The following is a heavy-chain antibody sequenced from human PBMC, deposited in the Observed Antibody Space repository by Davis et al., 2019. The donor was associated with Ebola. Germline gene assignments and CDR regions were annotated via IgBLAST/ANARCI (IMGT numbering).Heavy chain of an antibody. J-gene: IGHJ5*02. CDR1: GYTFNTYW. CDR2: IYPGDSDT. Sequence: PGGSLRLSCKGSGYTFNTYWIGWVRQMPGKGLEWMGIIYPGDSDTRYSPSFQGQVTISADKSISTAYLQWSSLKASDTAVYYCARGSSGSYSWGRGTLVTVSA. CDR3: ARGSSGSYS. V-gene: IGHV5-51*01. D-gene: IGHD6-19*01.